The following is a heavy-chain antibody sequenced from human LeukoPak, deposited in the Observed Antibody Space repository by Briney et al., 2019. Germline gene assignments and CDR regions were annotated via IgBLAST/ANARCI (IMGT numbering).Heavy chain of an antibody. Sequence: SSETLSLTCTVSGGSISSSSYYWGWIRQPPGKGLEWIGYIYYSGSTNYNPSLKSRVTISVDTSKNQFSLKLSSVTAADTAVYYCAREGGGDILTGYVSGWGQGTLVTVSS. CDR3: AREGGGDILTGYVSG. D-gene: IGHD3-9*01. CDR1: GGSISSSSYY. CDR2: IYYSGST. J-gene: IGHJ4*02. V-gene: IGHV4-61*01.